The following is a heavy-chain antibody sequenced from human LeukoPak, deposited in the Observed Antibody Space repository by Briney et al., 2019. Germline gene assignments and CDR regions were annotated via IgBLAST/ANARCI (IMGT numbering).Heavy chain of an antibody. V-gene: IGHV3-33*06. D-gene: IGHD4-17*01. CDR3: AKDSGAGDYGS. Sequence: GGSLRLSCAASVFTFSSYGMHWVRQAPGKGLDWVAVIWYDGSNKYYAGSVKGRFNISRDNSKNTLYLQMNRLRAEETAVYYCAKDSGAGDYGSWGQDTLVTVSS. CDR1: VFTFSSYG. J-gene: IGHJ1*01. CDR2: IWYDGSNK.